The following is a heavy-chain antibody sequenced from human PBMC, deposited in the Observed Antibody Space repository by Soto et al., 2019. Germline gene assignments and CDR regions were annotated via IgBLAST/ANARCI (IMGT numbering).Heavy chain of an antibody. Sequence: GASVKVSCKASGGTFSSYAINWVRQAPGQGLEWMGGIIPIFGTANYAQKFQGRVTITADESTSTAYMELSSLRSEDTAVYYCAILQRSYYYDSSGSPDTLWFDPWGQGTLVTVSS. CDR3: AILQRSYYYDSSGSPDTLWFDP. D-gene: IGHD3-22*01. J-gene: IGHJ5*02. V-gene: IGHV1-69*13. CDR1: GGTFSSYA. CDR2: IIPIFGTA.